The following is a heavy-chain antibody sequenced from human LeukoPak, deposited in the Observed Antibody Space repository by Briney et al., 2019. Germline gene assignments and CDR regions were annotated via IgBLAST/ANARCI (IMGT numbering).Heavy chain of an antibody. D-gene: IGHD3-10*01. V-gene: IGHV1-18*01. CDR2: ISAYNGNT. CDR3: AREHPYYYGSGSYSRDAFDI. J-gene: IGHJ3*02. Sequence: VASVKVSCKASGYTFTSYGISWVQQAPGQGLEWMGWISAYNGNTNYAQKLQGRVTMTTDTSTSTAYRELRSLRSDDTAVYYCAREHPYYYGSGSYSRDAFDIWGQGTMVTVSS. CDR1: GYTFTSYG.